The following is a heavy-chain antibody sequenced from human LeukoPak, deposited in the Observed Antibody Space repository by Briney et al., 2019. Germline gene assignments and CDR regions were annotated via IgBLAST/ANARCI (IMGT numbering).Heavy chain of an antibody. CDR2: INPNSGGT. Sequence: ASVNVSCKASGYTFTGYYMHWVRQAPGQGLEWMGWINPNSGGTNYAQKFQGRVTMTRDTSISTAYMELSRLRSDDTAVYYCARGDPPYDSSGYFPYYFDYWGQGTLVTVSS. CDR1: GYTFTGYY. J-gene: IGHJ4*02. CDR3: ARGDPPYDSSGYFPYYFDY. D-gene: IGHD3-22*01. V-gene: IGHV1-2*02.